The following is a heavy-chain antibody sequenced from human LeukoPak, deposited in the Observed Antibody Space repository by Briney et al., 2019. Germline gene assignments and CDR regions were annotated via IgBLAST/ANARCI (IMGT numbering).Heavy chain of an antibody. V-gene: IGHV3-48*03. Sequence: GGSLRLSCAASGFTFSSYEMNWVRQAPGKGLEWVSYISSSGSTIYYADSVKGRFTISRDNANSSLYLQMNSLRAEDTAVYYCARPLGVGAMLPWGQGTLVTVSS. CDR3: ARPLGVGAMLP. J-gene: IGHJ5*02. CDR2: ISSSGSTI. CDR1: GFTFSSYE. D-gene: IGHD1-26*01.